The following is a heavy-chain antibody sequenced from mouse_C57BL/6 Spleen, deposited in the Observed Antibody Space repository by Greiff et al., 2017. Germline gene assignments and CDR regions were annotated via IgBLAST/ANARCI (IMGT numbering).Heavy chain of an antibody. D-gene: IGHD4-1*01. J-gene: IGHJ3*01. Sequence: QVQLQQPGAELVKPGASVKLSCKASGYTFTSYWMHWVKQRPGQGLEWIGMIHPNGGSTNYNEKFKSKATLTVDKSSSTAYMQLISLTSEDSAVYYCASDALGWFGYWGQGTLVTVSA. V-gene: IGHV1-64*01. CDR3: ASDALGWFGY. CDR2: IHPNGGST. CDR1: GYTFTSYW.